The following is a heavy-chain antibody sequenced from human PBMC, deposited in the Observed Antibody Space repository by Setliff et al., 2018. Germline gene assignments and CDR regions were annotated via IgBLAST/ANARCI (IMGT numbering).Heavy chain of an antibody. J-gene: IGHJ3*02. Sequence: KSSETLSLTCTVSGGSISSHYWSWIRQPPGKGLEWIGYIYYSGSTNYNPSLKSRVTISVDTSKNQFSLKLSSVTAADTAVYYCASQGTYYDFWSGYPKNAFDIWGQGTMVTVSS. CDR3: ASQGTYYDFWSGYPKNAFDI. V-gene: IGHV4-59*11. D-gene: IGHD3-3*01. CDR1: GGSISSHY. CDR2: IYYSGST.